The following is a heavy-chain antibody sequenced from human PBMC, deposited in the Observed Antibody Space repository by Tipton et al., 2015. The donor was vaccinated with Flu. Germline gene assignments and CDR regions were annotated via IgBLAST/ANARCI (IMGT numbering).Heavy chain of an antibody. J-gene: IGHJ4*02. CDR3: ARQTINIVVVPATPGEFDY. D-gene: IGHD2-2*01. Sequence: TLSLTCTVSGGSISSSSYYWGWIRQPPGKGLEWIGSIYYSGSTYYNPSLKSRVTISVDTSKNQFSLKLSSVTAADTAVYYCARQTINIVVVPATPGEFDYWGQGTLVTVSS. CDR1: GGSISSSSYY. V-gene: IGHV4-39*01. CDR2: IYYSGST.